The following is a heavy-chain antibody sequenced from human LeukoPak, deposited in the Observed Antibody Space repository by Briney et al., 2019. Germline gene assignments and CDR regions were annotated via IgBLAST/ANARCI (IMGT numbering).Heavy chain of an antibody. Sequence: GGSPRLSCAASGFTSFSTYSIPWVRKAPGKGLVWVSRIKGDGSGTTYADSVKGRFTISRDNARNMVYLQMNSLRVEDTAVYYCARDRNYQLSPPWGQGTLVTVSS. V-gene: IGHV3-74*03. CDR2: IKGDGSGT. D-gene: IGHD2-2*01. CDR3: ARDRNYQLSPP. CDR1: GFTSFSTYS. J-gene: IGHJ4*02.